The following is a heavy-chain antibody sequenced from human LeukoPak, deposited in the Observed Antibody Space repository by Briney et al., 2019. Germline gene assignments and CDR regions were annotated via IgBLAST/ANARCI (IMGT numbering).Heavy chain of an antibody. CDR3: ARDKGFGGSSFDY. J-gene: IGHJ4*02. Sequence: GGSLRLSCVVSGFTFSNYWMSWVSQAPGKGLEWVATIRQDGSDKYFLDSVRGRFTISRGNAENSLYLQMNSLRGEDTAVYYCARDKGFGGSSFDYWGQGTLVTVSS. CDR1: GFTFSNYW. D-gene: IGHD3-10*01. V-gene: IGHV3-7*01. CDR2: IRQDGSDK.